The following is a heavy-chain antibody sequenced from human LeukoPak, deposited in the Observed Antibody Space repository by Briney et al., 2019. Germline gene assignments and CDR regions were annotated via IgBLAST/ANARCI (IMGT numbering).Heavy chain of an antibody. Sequence: GGSLRLSCAASGFTFSDYYMSWIRQAPGKGLEWVSYISSSGSTIYYADSVKSRFTISRDNAKNSLYLQMNSLRAEDTAVYYCARVWRAFHYDFWSGPSHNAFDIWGQGTMVTVSS. CDR1: GFTFSDYY. D-gene: IGHD3-3*01. CDR2: ISSSGSTI. CDR3: ARVWRAFHYDFWSGPSHNAFDI. J-gene: IGHJ3*02. V-gene: IGHV3-11*01.